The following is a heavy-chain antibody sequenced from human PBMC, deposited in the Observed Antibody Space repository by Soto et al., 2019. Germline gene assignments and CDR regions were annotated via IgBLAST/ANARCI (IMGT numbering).Heavy chain of an antibody. CDR1: GYTFTSYY. V-gene: IGHV1-46*01. D-gene: IGHD3-22*01. CDR2: INPSGGST. CDR3: ARDKGYYYDSSGYYTPHDAFDI. Sequence: ASVKVSCKASGYTFTSYYMHWVRQAPGKGLEWMGIINPSGGSTSYAQKFQGRVTMTRDTSTSTVYMELSSLRSEDTAVYYCARDKGYYYDSSGYYTPHDAFDIWGQGTMVTVSS. J-gene: IGHJ3*02.